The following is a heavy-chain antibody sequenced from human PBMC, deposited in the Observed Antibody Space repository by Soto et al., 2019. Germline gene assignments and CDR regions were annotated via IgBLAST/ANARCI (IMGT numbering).Heavy chain of an antibody. J-gene: IGHJ6*02. Sequence: QVQLVQSGAEVKKPGSSVKVSCKDSGGTFSSYAISWVRQAPGQGLEWMGGIIPIFGTANYAQKFQGRVTITADKSTSTAYMELSSLRSEDTAVYYCARDEVVVVAANHYYYYGMDVWGQGTTVTVSS. V-gene: IGHV1-69*06. CDR3: ARDEVVVVAANHYYYYGMDV. CDR2: IIPIFGTA. D-gene: IGHD2-15*01. CDR1: GGTFSSYA.